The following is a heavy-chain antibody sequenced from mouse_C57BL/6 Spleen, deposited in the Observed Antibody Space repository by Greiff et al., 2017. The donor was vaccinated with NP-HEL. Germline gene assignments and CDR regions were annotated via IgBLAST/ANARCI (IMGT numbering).Heavy chain of an antibody. J-gene: IGHJ1*03. Sequence: EVKVVESGGGLVKPGGSLKLSCAASGFTFSSYAMSWVRQTPEKRLEWVATISDGGSYTYYPDNVKGRFTISRDNAKNNLYLQMSHLKSEDTAMYYCAREIYYDYDGWYFDVWGTGTTVTVSS. CDR1: GFTFSSYA. D-gene: IGHD2-4*01. CDR3: AREIYYDYDGWYFDV. CDR2: ISDGGSYT. V-gene: IGHV5-4*01.